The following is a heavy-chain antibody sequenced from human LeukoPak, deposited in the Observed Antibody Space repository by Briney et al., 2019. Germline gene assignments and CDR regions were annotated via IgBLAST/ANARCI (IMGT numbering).Heavy chain of an antibody. CDR2: ISYDGSNK. V-gene: IGHV3-30*03. Sequence: GGSLRLSRAAGKFTFIDDWMNAGRQAPGKGLEWVAVISYDGSNKYYADSVKGRFTISRDNAKNTLYLQMHSLRADDEAEYYCSRDLYSSDPYYMDFWGKGTTVTVSS. J-gene: IGHJ6*03. D-gene: IGHD5-18*01. CDR3: SRDLYSSDPYYMDF. CDR1: KFTFIDDW.